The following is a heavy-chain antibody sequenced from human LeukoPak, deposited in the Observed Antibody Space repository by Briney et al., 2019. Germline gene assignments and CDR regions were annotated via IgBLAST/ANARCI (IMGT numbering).Heavy chain of an antibody. CDR3: AKAHYSSIIY. CDR2: ISGSGGST. D-gene: IGHD6-13*01. CDR1: GFKFDAYP. J-gene: IGHJ4*02. Sequence: GGSLRLSCAASGFKFDAYPMSWVRQAPGKGLEWVSAISGSGGSTYYADSVKGRFTISRDNSKNTLYLQMNSLRAEDTAVYYCAKAHYSSIIYWGQGTLVTVSS. V-gene: IGHV3-23*01.